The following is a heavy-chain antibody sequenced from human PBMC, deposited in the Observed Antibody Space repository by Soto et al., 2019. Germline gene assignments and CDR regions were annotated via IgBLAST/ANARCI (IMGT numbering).Heavy chain of an antibody. J-gene: IGHJ3*02. CDR2: ISAYNGNT. D-gene: IGHD3-22*01. CDR1: GYTFTSYG. V-gene: IGHV1-18*01. Sequence: GASVKVSCKASGYTFTSYGISWVRQAPGQGLEWMGWISAYNGNTNYAQKLQGRVTMTTDTSTSTAYMELRSLRSDDTAMYYCARRYYYDSSGYTYDAFDIWGQGTMVTVSS. CDR3: ARRYYYDSSGYTYDAFDI.